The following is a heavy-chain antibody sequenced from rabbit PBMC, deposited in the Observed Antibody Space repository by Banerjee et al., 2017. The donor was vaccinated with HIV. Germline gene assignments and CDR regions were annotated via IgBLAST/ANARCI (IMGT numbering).Heavy chain of an antibody. CDR1: GFDFSSYYY. J-gene: IGHJ6*01. D-gene: IGHD8-1*01. V-gene: IGHV1S43*01. CDR3: AKDGGSDYDWAMDL. Sequence: QEQLEESGGGLVKPEGSLTLSCKASGFDFSSYYYMCWVRQAPGKGLELIACIWTGSGSTYYASWAKGRFTITRSTSLNGVTLKMTSLTAADTATYFCAKDGGSDYDWAMDLWGPGTLVTVS. CDR2: IWTGSGST.